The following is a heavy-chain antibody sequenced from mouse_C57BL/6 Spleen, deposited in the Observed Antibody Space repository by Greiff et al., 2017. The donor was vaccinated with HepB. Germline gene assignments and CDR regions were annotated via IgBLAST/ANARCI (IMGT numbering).Heavy chain of an antibody. CDR2: IDPSDSYT. CDR3: ARRGTTVEYFDV. Sequence: QVQLKQPGAELVRPGPSVKLSCKASGYTFTSYWMHWVKQRPGQGLEWIGVIDPSDSYTNYNQKFKGKATLSVDTSSSTAYMQLSSLTSEDSAVYYCARRGTTVEYFDVWGTGTTVTVSS. CDR1: GYTFTSYW. J-gene: IGHJ1*03. V-gene: IGHV1-59*01. D-gene: IGHD1-1*01.